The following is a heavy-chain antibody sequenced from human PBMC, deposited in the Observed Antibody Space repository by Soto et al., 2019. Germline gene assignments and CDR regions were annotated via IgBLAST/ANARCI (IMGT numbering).Heavy chain of an antibody. Sequence: EVQLVQSGAEVKKPGESLKISCKGSGYSFTSYWIGWVRQMPGKGLEWMGIIYPGDSDTRYSPSFQGQVTISADKSISTAYLQWSSLKASDTAMYYCARPDGGYCSNGVCYYPEAFNIWGQGTMVTVSS. CDR1: GYSFTSYW. J-gene: IGHJ3*02. CDR2: IYPGDSDT. D-gene: IGHD2-8*01. CDR3: ARPDGGYCSNGVCYYPEAFNI. V-gene: IGHV5-51*03.